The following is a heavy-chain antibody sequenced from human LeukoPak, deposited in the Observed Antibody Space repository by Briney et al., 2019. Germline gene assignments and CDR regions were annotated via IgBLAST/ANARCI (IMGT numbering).Heavy chain of an antibody. V-gene: IGHV1-18*01. CDR2: ISGYNGNT. Sequence: ASVKVSCKASGYTFTSYGISWVRQAPGQGLEWMGWISGYNGNTNYAQNLQGRVTMTTDTSTSTVYMELRSLRSDDTAVYYCAKILYSSNIDYWGQGTLVTVSS. CDR3: AKILYSSNIDY. CDR1: GYTFTSYG. J-gene: IGHJ4*02. D-gene: IGHD6-19*01.